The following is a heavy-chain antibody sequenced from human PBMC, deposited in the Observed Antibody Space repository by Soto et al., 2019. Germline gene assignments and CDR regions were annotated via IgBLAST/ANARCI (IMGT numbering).Heavy chain of an antibody. J-gene: IGHJ5*02. CDR2: IYVTGAV. D-gene: IGHD1-20*01. Sequence: SETLSLTCSVSGAAPNSGNYYWSWIRQVPGKGLEWIGHIYVTGAVDYNPSLRDRITISQDTSERQFSLNLRLVTAADTAVYYCARLRNATNNYKWFDPWGQGTLVTVSS. CDR1: GAAPNSGNYY. CDR3: ARLRNATNNYKWFDP. V-gene: IGHV4-31*03.